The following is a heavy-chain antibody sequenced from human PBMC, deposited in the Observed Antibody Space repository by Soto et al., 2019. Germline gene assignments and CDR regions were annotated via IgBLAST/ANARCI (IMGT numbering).Heavy chain of an antibody. V-gene: IGHV3-11*01. CDR3: ASTRDGYCSGGSCPFVY. CDR2: ISSSVSTI. D-gene: IGHD2-15*01. J-gene: IGHJ4*02. CDR1: GFTFSDYY. Sequence: QVQLVESGGGLVKPGGSLRLSCAASGFTFSDYYMSWIRQAPGKGLEWVSYISSSVSTIYYADSVKGRFTISRDNAKNSLYMQMNSPRAEDTAVYYCASTRDGYCSGGSCPFVYWGQGTLVTVSS.